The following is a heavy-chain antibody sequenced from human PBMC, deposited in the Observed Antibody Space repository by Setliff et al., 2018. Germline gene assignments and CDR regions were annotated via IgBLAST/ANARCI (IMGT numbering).Heavy chain of an antibody. Sequence: EASVKVSCKASGYTFSDHYMHWVRQVPGQGLEWMGWINPKSGGTKYAEQFQGRVTMTRDTSINTAYMELSSLRSDDTAVYYCARDGLGWLKWFDPWGQGTLVTVSS. CDR2: INPKSGGT. J-gene: IGHJ5*02. V-gene: IGHV1-2*02. CDR1: GYTFSDHY. CDR3: ARDGLGWLKWFDP. D-gene: IGHD6-19*01.